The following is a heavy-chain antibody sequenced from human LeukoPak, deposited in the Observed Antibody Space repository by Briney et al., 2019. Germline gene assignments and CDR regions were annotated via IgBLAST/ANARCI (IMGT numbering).Heavy chain of an antibody. Sequence: PSETLSLTCTVSGGSISSGDYYWSWIRQPPGKGLEWIGYIYYSGSTYYNPSLKSRVTISVDTSKNQFSLKLSSVTAADTAVYYCARDYGYPDWYFDLGGRGTLVTVSS. CDR1: GGSISSGDYY. J-gene: IGHJ2*01. CDR3: ARDYGYPDWYFDL. D-gene: IGHD5-18*01. CDR2: IYYSGST. V-gene: IGHV4-30-4*02.